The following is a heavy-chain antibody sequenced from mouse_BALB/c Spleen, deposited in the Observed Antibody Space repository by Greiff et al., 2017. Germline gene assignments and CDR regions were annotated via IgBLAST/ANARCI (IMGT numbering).Heavy chain of an antibody. CDR3: ARDRFMDY. CDR2: INSNGGST. J-gene: IGHJ4*01. Sequence: EVQLVESGGGLVQPGGSLKLSCAASGFTFSSYGMSWVRQTPDKRLELVATINSNGGSTYYPDSVKGRFTISRDNAKNTLYLQMSSLKSEDTAMYYSARDRFMDYWGQGTSVTVSS. V-gene: IGHV5-6-3*01. CDR1: GFTFSSYG.